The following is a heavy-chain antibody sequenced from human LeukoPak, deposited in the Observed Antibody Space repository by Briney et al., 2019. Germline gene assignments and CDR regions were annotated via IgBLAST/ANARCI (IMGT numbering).Heavy chain of an antibody. J-gene: IGHJ4*02. CDR1: GYTFTSYY. Sequence: ASVKVSCKASGYTFTSYYMHWVRQAPGQGLEWMGIINPSGGNTNYAQKFQGRVTMTRDTSTSTVHMELSSLRSEDTAVYYCARDLSRYSSSWSFDYWGQGTLVTVSS. V-gene: IGHV1-46*01. CDR2: INPSGGNT. D-gene: IGHD6-13*01. CDR3: ARDLSRYSSSWSFDY.